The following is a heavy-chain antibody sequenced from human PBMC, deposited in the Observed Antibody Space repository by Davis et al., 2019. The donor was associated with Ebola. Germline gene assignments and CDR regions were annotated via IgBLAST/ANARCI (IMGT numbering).Heavy chain of an antibody. CDR1: GGSVSSGSYY. CDR3: ARASSSSWYLGYFDL. D-gene: IGHD6-13*01. J-gene: IGHJ2*01. Sequence: MPGGSLRLSCTVSGGSVSSGSYYCSWIRQPPEKGLEWVGYIYYSGSTNCNPSLKSRVTISVDTSKNQFSLKLSSVTAADTAVYYCARASSSSWYLGYFDLWGRGTLVTVSS. CDR2: IYYSGST. V-gene: IGHV4-61*01.